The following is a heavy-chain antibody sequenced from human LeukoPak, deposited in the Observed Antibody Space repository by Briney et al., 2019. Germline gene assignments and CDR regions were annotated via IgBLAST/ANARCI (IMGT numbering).Heavy chain of an antibody. CDR2: ISSSGSAK. D-gene: IGHD2-2*03. CDR1: GFTFSNYG. Sequence: GGSLRLSCAASGFTFSNYGLNWVRQAPGKGLEWVSHISSSGSAKYYADSVKGRFTISRDNAKNSLYLQMNSLRDEDTAVFYCASGSGHWGQGTLVAVSS. J-gene: IGHJ4*02. CDR3: ASGSGH. V-gene: IGHV3-48*02.